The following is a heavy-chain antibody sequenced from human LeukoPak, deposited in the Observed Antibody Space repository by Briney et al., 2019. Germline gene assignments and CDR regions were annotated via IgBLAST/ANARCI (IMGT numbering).Heavy chain of an antibody. CDR2: INPNSGGT. V-gene: IGHV1-2*06. J-gene: IGHJ4*02. CDR1: GYTFTGYY. D-gene: IGHD3-16*02. Sequence: ASVKVSCKASGYTFTGYYMHWVRQAPGQGLEWMGRINPNSGGTNYAQKFQGRVTMTRDTSISTAYMELSRLRSDDTAVYYCARGLRLGESSLYLLDYWGQGTLVTVSS. CDR3: ARGLRLGESSLYLLDY.